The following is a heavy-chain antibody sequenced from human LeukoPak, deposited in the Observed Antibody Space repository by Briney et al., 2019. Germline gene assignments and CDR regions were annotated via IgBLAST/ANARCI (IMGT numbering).Heavy chain of an antibody. V-gene: IGHV3-21*01. J-gene: IGHJ4*02. CDR3: ATWDDYGDFVAFEY. D-gene: IGHD4-17*01. CDR2: ISSSATYI. CDR1: GFTFSLYT. Sequence: GGSLRLSCGGSGFTFSLYTMSWVRQAPGKGLEWVASISSSATYIYYADSVRGRFTISRDDAKKSVFLHMNSLRAEDTAVYFCATWDDYGDFVAFEYWGQGTLVTVSS.